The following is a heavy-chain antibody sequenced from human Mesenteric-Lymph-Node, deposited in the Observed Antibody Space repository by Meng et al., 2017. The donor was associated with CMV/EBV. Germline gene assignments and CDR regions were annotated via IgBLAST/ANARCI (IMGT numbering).Heavy chain of an antibody. J-gene: IGHJ4*02. Sequence: SGYTCNSYYMHWVRQAPGQGLEGMGIINPRGGSTSYAQKFQGRVTMTRDTSTSTVYMELSSLRSEDTAVYYCARDSAVVPAAIDYFDYWGQGTLVTVSS. D-gene: IGHD2-2*02. V-gene: IGHV1-46*02. CDR2: INPRGGST. CDR3: ARDSAVVPAAIDYFDY. CDR1: GYTCNSYY.